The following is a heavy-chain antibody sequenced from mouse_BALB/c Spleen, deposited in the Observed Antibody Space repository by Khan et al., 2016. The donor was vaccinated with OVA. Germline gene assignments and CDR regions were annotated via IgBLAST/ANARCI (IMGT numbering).Heavy chain of an antibody. CDR1: GYSITSDYA. Sequence: QLEESGPGLVKPSQSLSLTCTVTGYSITSDYAWNWIRQFPGNKLEWMGYISYSGSTSYNPSLKSRISITRDTSKNQFFLQLNSVTTEDTATYYCARSGYYGFDYWGQGTTLTVSS. D-gene: IGHD1-1*01. J-gene: IGHJ2*01. CDR3: ARSGYYGFDY. CDR2: ISYSGST. V-gene: IGHV3-2*02.